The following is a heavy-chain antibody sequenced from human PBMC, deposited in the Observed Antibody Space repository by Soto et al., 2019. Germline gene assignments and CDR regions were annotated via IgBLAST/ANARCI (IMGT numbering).Heavy chain of an antibody. CDR3: ARETYYGDYTFEY. V-gene: IGHV4-59*01. CDR1: GGSISSYY. CDR2: IYYSGST. Sequence: SETLSLTCTVSGGSISSYYWSWIRQPPGKGLEWIGYIYYSGSTNYNPSLKSRVTISVDTSKNQFSLKLSSVTAADTAVYYCARETYYGDYTFEYWGQGTLVTVSS. D-gene: IGHD4-17*01. J-gene: IGHJ4*02.